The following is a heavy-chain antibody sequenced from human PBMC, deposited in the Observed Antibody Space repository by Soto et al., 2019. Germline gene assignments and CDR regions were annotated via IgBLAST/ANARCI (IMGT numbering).Heavy chain of an antibody. CDR2: INHSGST. Sequence: QVQLQQWGAGLLKPSETLSLTCAVYGGSFSGYYWSWIRQPPGKGLEWIGEINHSGSTNYNPSLKRRVTISVDTSKHQFSLKLSSVAAADTAVYYCAPLWVGELPSRRWFDPWGQGTLVTVSS. CDR3: APLWVGELPSRRWFDP. J-gene: IGHJ5*02. D-gene: IGHD3-10*01. CDR1: GGSFSGYY. V-gene: IGHV4-34*01.